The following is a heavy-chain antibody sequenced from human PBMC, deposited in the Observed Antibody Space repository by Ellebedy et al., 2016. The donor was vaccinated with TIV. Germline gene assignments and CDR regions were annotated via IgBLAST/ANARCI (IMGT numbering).Heavy chain of an antibody. CDR3: AKGRGGGSDSSAPRYYFDY. Sequence: PGGSLRLSCAASGFTFSGYSMNWVRQAPGKGLEWVSTISNTGSRTYYADSVEGRFIISRDNSKRTLFLQMNSLRAEYTALYYCAKGRGGGSDSSAPRYYFDYWGLGTLVTVSS. J-gene: IGHJ4*02. V-gene: IGHV3-23*01. CDR1: GFTFSGYS. CDR2: ISNTGSRT. D-gene: IGHD3-22*01.